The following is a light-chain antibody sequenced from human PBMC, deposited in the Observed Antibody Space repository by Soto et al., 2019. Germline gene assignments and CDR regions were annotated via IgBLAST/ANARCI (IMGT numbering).Light chain of an antibody. CDR1: QSISRW. CDR3: QQYNSYQWT. CDR2: DAS. Sequence: IQMTQAQSTLAAAVGGRETITKRANQSISRWLDWYQQKPGKAPKLLIYDASSLESGVPSRFRGSGSGTEFTLTISSLQPDDFETYYCQQYNSYQWTFGQGTKVDIK. V-gene: IGKV1-5*01. J-gene: IGKJ1*01.